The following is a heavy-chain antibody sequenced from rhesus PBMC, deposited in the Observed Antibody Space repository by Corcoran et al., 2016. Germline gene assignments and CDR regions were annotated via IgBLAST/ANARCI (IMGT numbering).Heavy chain of an antibody. CDR2: ISSASSYI. J-gene: IGHJ4*01. D-gene: IGHD3-34*01. CDR3: TRLGPLGYYFDY. CDR1: GFTFSDYY. Sequence: EVQLVESGGGLVQPGGSLRLSCAASGFTFSDYYMSWVRQAPGKGLEWVSSISSASSYIYYADSGKGRFTISRDNAKNSLSLQMNSLKTEDTAVYYCTRLGPLGYYFDYWGQGVLVTVSS. V-gene: IGHV3S4*01.